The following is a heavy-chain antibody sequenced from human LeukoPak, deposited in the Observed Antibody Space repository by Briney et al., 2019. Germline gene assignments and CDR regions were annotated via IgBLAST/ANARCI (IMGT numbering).Heavy chain of an antibody. D-gene: IGHD6-19*01. CDR2: ICGRGKTI. Sequence: GGSLRLSCAASGFTFSGYEMNWVRQAPGKGLEWISYICGRGKTIYYADSVKGRFTISRDDAKNFLYLQMDSLRAEDTAVYYCATDGRSSGWYGFDYWGQGTLVTVSS. CDR3: ATDGRSSGWYGFDY. J-gene: IGHJ4*02. V-gene: IGHV3-48*03. CDR1: GFTFSGYE.